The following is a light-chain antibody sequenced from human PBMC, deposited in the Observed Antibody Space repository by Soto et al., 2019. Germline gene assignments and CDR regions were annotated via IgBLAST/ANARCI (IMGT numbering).Light chain of an antibody. Sequence: DIQMTQSPSSLSASIRDNVTIACRASQSIGTSLNWYQQKPGKAPKLLIYAASRLQSGVPSRFSGSGSGTEFTLTISSLQPEDFATYYCQQLNSYQLTFGGGTKVDIK. V-gene: IGKV1-17*01. J-gene: IGKJ4*01. CDR2: AAS. CDR3: QQLNSYQLT. CDR1: QSIGTS.